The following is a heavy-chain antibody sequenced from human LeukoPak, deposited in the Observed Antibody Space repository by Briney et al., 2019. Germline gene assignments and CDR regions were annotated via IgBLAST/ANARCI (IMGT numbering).Heavy chain of an antibody. D-gene: IGHD3-10*01. CDR1: GFTFSNYA. CDR2: IWNDGSNK. Sequence: GGSLRLSCEASGFTFSNYAMHWVRQAPGKGLEWVAVIWNDGSNKYYADSVKGRFTISRDNSKNTLYLQMNSLRAEDTAVYSCARASGPFDYWGQGTLVTVSS. J-gene: IGHJ4*02. V-gene: IGHV3-33*01. CDR3: ARASGPFDY.